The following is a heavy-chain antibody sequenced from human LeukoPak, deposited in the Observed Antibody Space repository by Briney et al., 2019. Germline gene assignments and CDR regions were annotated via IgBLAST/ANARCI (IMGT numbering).Heavy chain of an antibody. J-gene: IGHJ4*02. Sequence: GRSLRLSCAASGFTFSSYGMHWVRQAPGKGLEWVAVISYDGSNKYYADSVKGRFTISRDNSKNTLYLQTNSLRAEDTAVYYCAKDASSGWYAYFDYWGQGTLVTVSS. CDR2: ISYDGSNK. CDR3: AKDASSGWYAYFDY. D-gene: IGHD6-19*01. V-gene: IGHV3-30*18. CDR1: GFTFSSYG.